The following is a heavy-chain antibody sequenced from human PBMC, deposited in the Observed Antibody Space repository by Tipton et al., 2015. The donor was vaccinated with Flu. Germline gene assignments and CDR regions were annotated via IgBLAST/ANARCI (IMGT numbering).Heavy chain of an antibody. CDR2: IYHSGSS. V-gene: IGHV4-59*11. CDR1: SGSISGHY. Sequence: TLSLTCSVSSGSISGHYWGWIRQPPGRGLEWIAYIYHSGSSNYNPSLKSRVTISEDTSTPQLSLRLTSVTAADTAVYYCAREDNTGYYFDHWGQGILVTVSS. CDR3: AREDNTGYYFDH. J-gene: IGHJ4*02. D-gene: IGHD3-9*01.